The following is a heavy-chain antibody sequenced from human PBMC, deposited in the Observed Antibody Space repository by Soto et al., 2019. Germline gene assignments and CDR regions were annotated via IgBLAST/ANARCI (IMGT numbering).Heavy chain of an antibody. CDR3: AVDSSGYYGPHYYYYGMDV. CDR1: GGTFSSYA. Sequence: ASVKVSCKASGGTFSSYAISWVRQAPGQGLEWMGGIIPIFGTANYAQKFQGRVTITADEPTSTAYMELSSLRSEDTAVYYCAVDSSGYYGPHYYYYGMDVWGQGTTVTVSS. J-gene: IGHJ6*02. CDR2: IIPIFGTA. D-gene: IGHD3-22*01. V-gene: IGHV1-69*13.